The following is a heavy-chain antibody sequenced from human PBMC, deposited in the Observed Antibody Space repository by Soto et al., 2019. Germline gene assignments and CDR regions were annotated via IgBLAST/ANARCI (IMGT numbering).Heavy chain of an antibody. CDR3: ARALEPEYSSAICFDI. J-gene: IGHJ4*02. CDR2: IYSAGST. V-gene: IGHV3-53*02. D-gene: IGHD5-18*01. Sequence: EVQLVETGGGLIQPGGSLRLSCAASGLTVSSSYMSWVRQAQGKGLQWVSVIYSAGSTYYANSVKGRFTISRDISTNMVYLQMSRLTDEDTAVYYCARALEPEYSSAICFDIWGQGALVTVSS. CDR1: GLTVSSSY.